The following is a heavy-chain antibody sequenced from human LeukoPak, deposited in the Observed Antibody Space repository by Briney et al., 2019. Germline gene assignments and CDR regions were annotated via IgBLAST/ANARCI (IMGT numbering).Heavy chain of an antibody. J-gene: IGHJ2*01. V-gene: IGHV4-39*07. CDR2: IYYSGST. D-gene: IGHD5-24*01. CDR1: GGSISSSTYY. Sequence: PSATLSLTCTVSGGSISSSTYYWGWIRQPPGKGLEWIGSIYYSGSTYYNPSLKSRVTISVDTSKNQFSLKLSSVTAADTAVYYCARRITSPRRYFDLWGRGTLVTVSS. CDR3: ARRITSPRRYFDL.